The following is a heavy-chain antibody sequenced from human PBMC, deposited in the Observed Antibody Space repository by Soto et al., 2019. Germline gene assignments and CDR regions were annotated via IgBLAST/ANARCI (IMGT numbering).Heavy chain of an antibody. J-gene: IGHJ3*02. V-gene: IGHV3-33*01. CDR1: GFTFSKYG. CDR3: ARDDAFQNENGIDI. CDR2: IVNDGSEK. Sequence: QVQLVESGGGVVQPGRSLRLSCAASGFTFSKYGFHWVRQAPGKGLEWVAVIVNDGSEKYHADSVEGRFTISRDNSKDTLFLQMNSLRAEDTAVYYCARDDAFQNENGIDIWGQGTMVTVSS. D-gene: IGHD1-1*01.